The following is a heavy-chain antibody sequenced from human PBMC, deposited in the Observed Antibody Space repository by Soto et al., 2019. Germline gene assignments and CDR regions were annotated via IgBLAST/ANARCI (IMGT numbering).Heavy chain of an antibody. V-gene: IGHV1-58*01. Sequence: GASVKVSCKASGFTFTSSAVQWVRQARGQRLEWIGWIVVGSGNTNYAQKFQERVTITRDMSTSTAYMELSSLRSEDTAVYYCAADPYSSSWTPDFDYWGQGTLVTASS. CDR1: GFTFTSSA. J-gene: IGHJ4*02. CDR3: AADPYSSSWTPDFDY. CDR2: IVVGSGNT. D-gene: IGHD6-13*01.